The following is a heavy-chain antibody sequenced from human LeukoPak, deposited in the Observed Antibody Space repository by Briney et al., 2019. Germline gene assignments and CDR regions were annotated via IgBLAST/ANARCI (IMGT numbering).Heavy chain of an antibody. CDR2: ISGSGSFA. D-gene: IGHD6-13*01. J-gene: IGHJ3*02. CDR3: AKCYSNNWSDAFDI. CDR1: GFTFSNYV. V-gene: IGHV3-23*01. Sequence: GGSLRFSCAAPGFTFSNYVMSWVRQAPGKGLEWVSVISGSGSFAYYADSVKGRFTISRDNSKYTMYLQMNGLRAEDTAVYYCAKCYSNNWSDAFDIWGQGTMVTVSS.